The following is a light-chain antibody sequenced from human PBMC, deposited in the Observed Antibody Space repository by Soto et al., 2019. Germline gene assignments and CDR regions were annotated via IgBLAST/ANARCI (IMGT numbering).Light chain of an antibody. CDR2: EVF. Sequence: QSVLTQPASVSGSPGQSITISCTGTSSDIGVYDFVSWYQHLPGKAPRLIIYEVFQRPSGVPDRFSGSKSGNTASLTVSGLQAADEADYFCKSYAGSNTYVFGSGTKVTVL. CDR1: SSDIGVYDF. J-gene: IGLJ1*01. V-gene: IGLV2-8*01. CDR3: KSYAGSNTYV.